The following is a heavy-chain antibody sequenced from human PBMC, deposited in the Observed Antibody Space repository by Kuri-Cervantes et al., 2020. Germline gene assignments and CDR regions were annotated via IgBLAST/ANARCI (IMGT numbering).Heavy chain of an antibody. J-gene: IGHJ4*02. Sequence: GGSLRLSCKASGYTFTSYDINWVRQATGQGLEWMGWMNPHSANAGYAQKFQGRVTMTRNTSISTAYMELSSLRSEDTAVYYCARAKRTTLVRGIIKNDYYCDYWGPGTLVTVSS. CDR2: MNPHSANA. CDR3: ARAKRTTLVRGIIKNDYYCDY. D-gene: IGHD3-10*01. V-gene: IGHV1-8*01. CDR1: GYTFTSYD.